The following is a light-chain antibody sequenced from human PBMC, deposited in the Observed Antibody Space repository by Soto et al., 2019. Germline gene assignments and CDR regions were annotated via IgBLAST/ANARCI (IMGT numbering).Light chain of an antibody. J-gene: IGKJ4*01. CDR2: RVF. V-gene: IGKV1-27*01. CDR3: ERCNNAPPDGDLS. Sequence: IQLTQSPPSLSASVGDRVTITYRVSQGISTYLNCYRHNPGEVPNLLIYRVFNLQSGLPSRFSGSGSGTDFILTISSLQREDAAICCAERCNNAPPDGDLSFGGGTKVEIK. CDR1: QGISTY.